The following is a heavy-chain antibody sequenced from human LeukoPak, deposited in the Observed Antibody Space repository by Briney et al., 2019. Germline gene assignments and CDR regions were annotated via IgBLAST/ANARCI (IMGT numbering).Heavy chain of an antibody. CDR1: GGSISSGSYY. J-gene: IGHJ4*02. Sequence: SQTLSLTCTVSGGSISSGSYYWSWIRQPPGKGLEWIGYIYYSGSTNYNPSLKSRVTISVDTSKNQFSLKLSSVTAADTAVYYCARYARRQERARAARFDYWGQGTLVTVSS. D-gene: IGHD1-1*01. V-gene: IGHV4-61*01. CDR2: IYYSGST. CDR3: ARYARRQERARAARFDY.